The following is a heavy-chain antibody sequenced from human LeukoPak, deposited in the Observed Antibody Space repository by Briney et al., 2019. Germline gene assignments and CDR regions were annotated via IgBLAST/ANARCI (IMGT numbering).Heavy chain of an antibody. CDR2: IYYSGST. Sequence: SETLSLTCTVSGVSIRSYYWSWIRQPPGKGLEWIGCIYYSGSTNYDPPLKSRVTISVDKSKNQFSLKLSSVTAADTAVYYCAKIPRDAFDVWGQGTLVTVSS. V-gene: IGHV4-59*03. CDR3: AKIPRDAFDV. CDR1: GVSIRSYY. J-gene: IGHJ3*01.